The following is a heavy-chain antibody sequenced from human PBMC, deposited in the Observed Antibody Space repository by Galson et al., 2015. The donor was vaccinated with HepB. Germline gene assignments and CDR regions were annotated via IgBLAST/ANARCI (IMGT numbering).Heavy chain of an antibody. V-gene: IGHV1-2*04. D-gene: IGHD2-2*01. CDR3: ARGGIVVVPAADAFDI. J-gene: IGHJ3*02. CDR2: INPNSGGT. CDR1: GYTFTGYY. Sequence: SVKVSCKASGYTFTGYYMHWVRQAPGQGLEWMGWINPNSGGTNYAQKFQGWVTMTRDTSISTAYMELSRLRSDDTAVYYCARGGIVVVPAADAFDIWGQGTMVTVSS.